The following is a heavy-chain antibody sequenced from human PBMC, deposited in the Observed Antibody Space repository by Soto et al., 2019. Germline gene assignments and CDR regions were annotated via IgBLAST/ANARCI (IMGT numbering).Heavy chain of an antibody. CDR2: INHGGDI. J-gene: IGHJ4*02. CDR1: GESVTNCY. D-gene: IGHD3-16*01. V-gene: IGHV4-34*01. Sequence: QVLLQQWGAGLLKPSETLSLTCGVSGESVTNCYWSWIRQSPGKGLEWIGEINHGGDINYNPSFKSRVTMSIDASRNQFSLRLNSVTAADTAVYYCARGHDYIWTLGGQGTLVTVSS. CDR3: ARGHDYIWTL.